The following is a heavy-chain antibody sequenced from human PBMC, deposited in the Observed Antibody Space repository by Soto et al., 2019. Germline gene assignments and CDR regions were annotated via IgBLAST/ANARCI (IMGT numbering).Heavy chain of an antibody. CDR1: GFDFGSFG. V-gene: IGHV1-58*02. CDR3: SADHPHMAMGWPV. Sequence: QMQLVQSAAEVREPGTSVRVSCRASGFDFGSFGIQFLRQTRGRGLEWIGWIVVVSGSTNYARQFQGRVAISRDMSSSTAYLGLYDLKSDDTAVYFCSADHPHMAMGWPVWGQGTTVTVSS. D-gene: IGHD1-26*01. CDR2: IVVVSGST. J-gene: IGHJ6*02.